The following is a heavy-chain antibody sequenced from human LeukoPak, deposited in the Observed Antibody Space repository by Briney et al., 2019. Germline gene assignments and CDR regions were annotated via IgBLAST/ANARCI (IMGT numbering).Heavy chain of an antibody. CDR2: IKHDGSEK. CDR3: ARVTSRDPLHY. CDR1: GFSFSSYW. J-gene: IGHJ4*02. D-gene: IGHD2-21*02. V-gene: IGHV3-7*03. Sequence: TGGSLRLSCAASGFSFSSYWMSWVRQAPGKGLEWLANIKHDGSEKYYVGSVKGRFTISRDNAKNSLYLQMNSLRAEDTAFHCARVTSRDPLHYWGQGTLVTVSS.